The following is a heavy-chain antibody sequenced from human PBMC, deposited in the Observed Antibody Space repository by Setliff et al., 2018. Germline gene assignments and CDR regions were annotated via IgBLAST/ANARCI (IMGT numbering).Heavy chain of an antibody. Sequence: PSETLSLTCSVSGASISSYFWSWVRQPPGKGLEWIGLISPTGTTNYTPSLMSRVTISVDTSKNQFSLKLSSVAAADTAVYYCARVGDIKERAFDIWGQGTMVTVS. CDR3: ARVGDIKERAFDI. J-gene: IGHJ3*02. D-gene: IGHD3-10*01. V-gene: IGHV4-59*01. CDR2: ISPTGTT. CDR1: GASISSYF.